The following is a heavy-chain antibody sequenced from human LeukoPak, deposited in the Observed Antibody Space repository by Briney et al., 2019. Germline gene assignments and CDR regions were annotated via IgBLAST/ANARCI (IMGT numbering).Heavy chain of an antibody. Sequence: GASVKVSCKASGYTFTGYYMHWVRQAPGQGLEWMGWINPNSGGTNYAQKFQGRVTMTRDTSISTAYMELSRLRSDDTAVYYCARDSCSGGSCYSLDALDIWGQGTMVTVSS. J-gene: IGHJ3*02. CDR1: GYTFTGYY. V-gene: IGHV1-2*02. CDR3: ARDSCSGGSCYSLDALDI. CDR2: INPNSGGT. D-gene: IGHD2-15*01.